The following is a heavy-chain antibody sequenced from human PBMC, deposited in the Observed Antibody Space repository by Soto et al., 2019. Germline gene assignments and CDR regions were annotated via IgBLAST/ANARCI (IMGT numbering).Heavy chain of an antibody. CDR3: ANTLVPYY. V-gene: IGHV3-23*01. D-gene: IGHD6-13*01. CDR2: ISGGGGST. CDR1: GFTFSSYS. J-gene: IGHJ4*02. Sequence: GGSLRLSCAASGFTFSSYSMRWVRQAPGKGLVWVSGISGGGGSTYYADSVKGRFTISRDNPKNTLYLQMNSLRAEDTAVYYCANTLVPYYWGQGTLVPVSS.